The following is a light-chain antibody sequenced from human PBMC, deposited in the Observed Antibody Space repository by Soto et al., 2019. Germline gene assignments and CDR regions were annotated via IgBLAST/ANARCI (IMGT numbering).Light chain of an antibody. CDR1: QGISSY. J-gene: IGKJ4*01. V-gene: IGKV1-8*01. Sequence: AIRMTQSPSSFSASTGDRVTITCRASQGISSYLAWYQQTPGKAPTLLVYAASTLKSGVPSRFSGSGSGTDFTLTISCLQSEDFATYYCQQYYSYPLTFGGGTKVDIK. CDR2: AAS. CDR3: QQYYSYPLT.